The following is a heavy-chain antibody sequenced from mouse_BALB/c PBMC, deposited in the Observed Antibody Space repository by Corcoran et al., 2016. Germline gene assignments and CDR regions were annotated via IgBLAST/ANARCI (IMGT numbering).Heavy chain of an antibody. CDR3: ARWELYFDV. Sequence: EVQLQQSGTELVKPGASVKLSCTASGFNIKETYMQWVKQGPEQGLEWIGRIDPANGNTKYDPKFQGKATITADTSSNTAYLQLSSLTSEDTAVYYCARWELYFDVCGAGTTVTVSS. V-gene: IGHV14-3*02. J-gene: IGHJ1*01. CDR1: GFNIKETY. D-gene: IGHD4-1*01. CDR2: IDPANGNT.